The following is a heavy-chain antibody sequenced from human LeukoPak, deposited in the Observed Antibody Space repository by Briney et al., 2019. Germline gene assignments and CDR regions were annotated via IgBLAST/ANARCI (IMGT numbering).Heavy chain of an antibody. D-gene: IGHD6-13*01. Sequence: SETLSLTCTVSGGSISSSNYYYWGWIRQPPGKGLGGIGSIYYTGSTHYNPSLKSRVTISVDTSKNQFSLKLSSVTAADTAVYYCARHSRHLAATGTMGYFGYWGQGSLVTVSS. CDR1: GGSISSSNYYY. CDR3: ARHSRHLAATGTMGYFGY. CDR2: IYYTGST. J-gene: IGHJ4*02. V-gene: IGHV4-39*01.